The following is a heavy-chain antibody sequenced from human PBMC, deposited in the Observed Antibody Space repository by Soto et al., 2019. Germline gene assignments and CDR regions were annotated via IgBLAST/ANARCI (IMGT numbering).Heavy chain of an antibody. CDR1: GDSDSSNIAA. V-gene: IGHV6-1*01. Sequence: TLSLACAVSGDSDSSNIAALTCIRQSPSRGLEWLGRTYYRSKWYNDYAVSVKSRITINPDTSKNQFSLQLNSVTPEDTAVYYCARDSRVRGYSYGHDPKWFDPWGQGTLVTVSS. CDR2: TYYRSKWYN. CDR3: ARDSRVRGYSYGHDPKWFDP. D-gene: IGHD5-18*01. J-gene: IGHJ5*02.